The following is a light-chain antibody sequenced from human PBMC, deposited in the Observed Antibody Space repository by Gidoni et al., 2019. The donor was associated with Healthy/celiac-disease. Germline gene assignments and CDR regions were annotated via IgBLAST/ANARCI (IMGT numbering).Light chain of an antibody. CDR2: GAS. V-gene: IGKV3-20*01. CDR3: QQYGSSPLT. CDR1: QSVSRSY. Sequence: DIVVTQSPGTLSLSRGERATLSRRARQSVSRSYLAWYPQKPGQAPRLLIYGASSRATGIPDRFSGSGSGTDFTLTISRLDPEDFAVYYCQQYGSSPLTFGGGTKVEIK. J-gene: IGKJ4*01.